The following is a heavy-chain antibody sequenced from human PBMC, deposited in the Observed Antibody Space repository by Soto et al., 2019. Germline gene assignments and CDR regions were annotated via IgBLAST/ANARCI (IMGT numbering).Heavy chain of an antibody. J-gene: IGHJ6*02. Sequence: GPTLENPTQTLALPCNCSGFSVKTSGRGVGWIRRPPGTTLGWFALIYRNDLHRHTPSLQRRLTITKDTSKNQVVLTVTNVDPAETATYYCAHSRGYNGYEGPPLYEMDVWGQGT. D-gene: IGHD5-12*01. CDR2: IYRNDLH. CDR3: AHSRGYNGYEGPPLYEMDV. CDR1: GFSVKTSGRG. V-gene: IGHV2-5*01.